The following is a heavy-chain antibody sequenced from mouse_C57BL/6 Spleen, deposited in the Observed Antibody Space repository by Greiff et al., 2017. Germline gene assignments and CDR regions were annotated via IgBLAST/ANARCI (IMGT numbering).Heavy chain of an antibody. Sequence: VKVVESGGGLVKAGGSLKLPCAASGFTFSDYGMHWVHQAPEKGLEWVAYISSGSSTIYYADTVNGRFTISRDNAKITLFLQMTSLRSEDTAMYYCARTAYYYAMDYWGQGTSVTVSS. CDR2: ISSGSSTI. CDR3: ARTAYYYAMDY. J-gene: IGHJ4*01. CDR1: GFTFSDYG. V-gene: IGHV5-17*01. D-gene: IGHD4-1*01.